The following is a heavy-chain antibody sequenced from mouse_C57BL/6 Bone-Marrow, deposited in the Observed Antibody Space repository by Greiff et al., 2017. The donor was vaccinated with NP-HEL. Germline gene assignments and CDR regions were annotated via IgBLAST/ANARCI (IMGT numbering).Heavy chain of an antibody. CDR3: ARCRSRSVTTVVPRGYDYAMDY. J-gene: IGHJ4*01. V-gene: IGHV1-7*01. D-gene: IGHD1-1*01. Sequence: VQLVESGAELAKPGASVKLSCKASGYTFTSYWMHWVKQRPGQGLEWIGYINPSSGYTKYNQKFKDKATLTADKSSSTAYMQLSSLTYADSAVYYCARCRSRSVTTVVPRGYDYAMDYWGQGTSVTVSS. CDR2: INPSSGYT. CDR1: GYTFTSYW.